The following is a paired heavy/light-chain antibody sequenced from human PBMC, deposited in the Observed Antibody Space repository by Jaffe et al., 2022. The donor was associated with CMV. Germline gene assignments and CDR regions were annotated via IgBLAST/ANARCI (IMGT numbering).Heavy chain of an antibody. V-gene: IGHV3-21*06. CDR3: ATDPEWGTAGWT. CDR2: ISSSSTYI. D-gene: IGHD2-21*02. J-gene: IGHJ5*02. CDR1: DIIFSGYT. Sequence: EVQLVESGGGPVKPGESLRLSCVASDIIFSGYTMHWVRQAPGKGLEWVSSISSSSTYIDYLESVKGRFTISRDNAENSLYLQMDSLRVDDTAVYYCATDPEWGTAGWTLGQGTLVTVSS.
Light chain of an antibody. Sequence: NFTLTQPRSLSGSPGKTVTISCTRSSGNIAHNFVQWYQQRPARAPTIVIYENSQRPSGIPDRFSGSVVSSTNSASLTISGLTTEDEADYYCQSSGNNNRWVFGGGTKVTVL. J-gene: IGLJ3*02. V-gene: IGLV6-57*04. CDR1: SGNIAHNF. CDR2: ENS. CDR3: QSSGNNNRWV.